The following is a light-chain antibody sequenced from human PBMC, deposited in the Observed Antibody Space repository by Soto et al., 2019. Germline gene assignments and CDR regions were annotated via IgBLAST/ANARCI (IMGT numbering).Light chain of an antibody. CDR1: QSIDTY. CDR3: QQSYVSSFT. CDR2: GAS. V-gene: IGKV1-39*01. J-gene: IGKJ5*01. Sequence: DIQMTQSPSSLSASVGDRVTITCRASQSIDTYLNWYQQKPGKAPELLIYGASSLQSGVSSRFSGSGSGSDFTLTISSLQPEDFATYYCQQSYVSSFTFGQGTRLDI.